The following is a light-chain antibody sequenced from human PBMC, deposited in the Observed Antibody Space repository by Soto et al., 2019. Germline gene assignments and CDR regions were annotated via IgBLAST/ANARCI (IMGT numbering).Light chain of an antibody. CDR3: QQYNKWPPT. V-gene: IGKV3-15*01. CDR1: QRVSSSY. Sequence: DIVLTQSPGTLSLSPGERAALSCRASQRVSSSYLAWYQQKPGQAPRLLIYGASTRDTGISARFSGSGSGTEFTLTISSLQSWDVAVYNCQQYNKWPPTVGQGTKADSK. J-gene: IGKJ1*01. CDR2: GAS.